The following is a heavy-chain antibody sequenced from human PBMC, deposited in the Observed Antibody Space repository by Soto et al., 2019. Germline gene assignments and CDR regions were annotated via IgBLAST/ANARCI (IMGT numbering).Heavy chain of an antibody. V-gene: IGHV2-5*02. D-gene: IGHD1-1*01. CDR3: VHRAGLQGNWNGGYFDY. CDR1: GFSLSTNGVG. CDR2: IYWDDDK. J-gene: IGHJ4*02. Sequence: QITLKESGPTRVKPTQTLTLTCTFSGFSLSTNGVGVGWIRQPPGKALERLALIYWDDDKRYSPSLSNRLTSTKDTSENQVVLTMTNMDPVDTATYFCVHRAGLQGNWNGGYFDYWGQGALVTVSS.